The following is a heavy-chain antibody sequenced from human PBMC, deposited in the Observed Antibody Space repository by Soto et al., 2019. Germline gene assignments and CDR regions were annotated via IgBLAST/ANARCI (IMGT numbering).Heavy chain of an antibody. CDR3: ATGFCGGECFRFDN. CDR2: FDPEDGET. V-gene: IGHV1-24*01. J-gene: IGHJ4*02. CDR1: GYTLTELS. Sequence: ASVKVSCKVSGYTLTELSMHWVRQAPGKGLEWMGYFDPEDGETTYAQKFQGRVTMTKDTSTDTAYLELSSLRSEYTAVYYCATGFCGGECFRFDNCGQGTLVTVSS. D-gene: IGHD2-21*01.